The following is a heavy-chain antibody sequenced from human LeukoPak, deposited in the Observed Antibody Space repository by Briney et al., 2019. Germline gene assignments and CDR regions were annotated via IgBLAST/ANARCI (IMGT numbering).Heavy chain of an antibody. D-gene: IGHD3-10*01. CDR1: GGSISSGGYY. J-gene: IGHJ4*02. CDR2: IYYSGST. Sequence: PSETLSLTCTVSGGSISSGGYYWSWIRQHPGKGLEWIGYIYYSGSTYYNPSLKSRVTISVDTSKNQFSLKLSSVTAADTAVYYCARRVLTMVRGVIEYYFDYWGQGTLVTVSS. CDR3: ARRVLTMVRGVIEYYFDY. V-gene: IGHV4-31*03.